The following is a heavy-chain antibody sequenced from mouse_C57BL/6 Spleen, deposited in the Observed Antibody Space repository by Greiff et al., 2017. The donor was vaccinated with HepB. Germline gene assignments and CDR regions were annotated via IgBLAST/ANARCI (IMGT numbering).Heavy chain of an antibody. CDR3: TTGGYYGSRGDY. D-gene: IGHD1-1*01. J-gene: IGHJ2*01. CDR1: GFNIKDDY. Sequence: VQLQQSGAELVRPGASVKLSCTASGFNIKDDYMHWVKQRPEQGLEWIGWIDPENGDTEYASKFQGKATITADTSSNTAYLQLSSLTSEDTAVYYCTTGGYYGSRGDYWGQGTTLTVSS. V-gene: IGHV14-4*01. CDR2: IDPENGDT.